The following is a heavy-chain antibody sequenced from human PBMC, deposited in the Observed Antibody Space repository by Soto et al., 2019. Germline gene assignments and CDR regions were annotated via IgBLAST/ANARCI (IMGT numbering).Heavy chain of an antibody. J-gene: IGHJ5*02. CDR2: INHSGST. Sequence: QVQLQQWGAGLLKPSETLSLTCAVYGGSFSGYYWSWIRQPPGKGLEWIGEINHSGSTNYNPSLKSRVTISVDTSKNQFSLKLSSVTAAVTAVYYCARRRLLWFGELGWFDPWGQGTLVTVSS. CDR1: GGSFSGYY. D-gene: IGHD3-10*01. V-gene: IGHV4-34*01. CDR3: ARRRLLWFGELGWFDP.